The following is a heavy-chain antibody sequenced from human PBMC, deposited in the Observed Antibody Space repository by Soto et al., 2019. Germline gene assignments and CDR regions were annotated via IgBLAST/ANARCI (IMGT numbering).Heavy chain of an antibody. CDR3: ARGNGYNYY. V-gene: IGHV4-59*01. D-gene: IGHD5-12*01. CDR1: GASLRGFY. Sequence: SETLYLTCTVSGASLRGFYWSWFRQSPEKGLEWIGYIYYSGYTSYNPSLKSRVTISVDTSKNQFSLNLNSVTAADTAVYYCARGNGYNYYWGQGSPVTVS. J-gene: IGHJ4*02. CDR2: IYYSGYT.